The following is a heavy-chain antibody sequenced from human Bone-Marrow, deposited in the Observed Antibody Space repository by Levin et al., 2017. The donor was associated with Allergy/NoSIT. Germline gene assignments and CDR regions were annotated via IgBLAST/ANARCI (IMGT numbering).Heavy chain of an antibody. CDR2: VFHTGTT. J-gene: IGHJ6*02. D-gene: IGHD1-26*01. V-gene: IGHV4-38-2*01. CDR3: VRISVWDHVDRGYGMDV. Sequence: SETLSLTCAVSGPSISRDYFWGWIRQPPGKGLEWIGSVFHTGTTDYNPSLKSRVSLSVDTSKNQFSLKVTYMTPADTAIYYCVRISVWDHVDRGYGMDVWGQGTTVTVSS. CDR1: GPSISRDYF.